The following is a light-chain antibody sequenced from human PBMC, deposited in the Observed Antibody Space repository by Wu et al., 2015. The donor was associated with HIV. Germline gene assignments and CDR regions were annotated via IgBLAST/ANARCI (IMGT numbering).Light chain of an antibody. CDR2: GAS. CDR3: QQRRYWPLYT. Sequence: EIVLTQSPATLSLSPGERATLSCRASQSISSTYLAWYQQKPGQAPRLLIFGASSRATGIPDRFSGSGSGTDFTLTISSLEPEDFAVYYCQQRRYWPLYTFGQGTKLEIK. CDR1: QSISSTY. J-gene: IGKJ2*01. V-gene: IGKV3D-20*02.